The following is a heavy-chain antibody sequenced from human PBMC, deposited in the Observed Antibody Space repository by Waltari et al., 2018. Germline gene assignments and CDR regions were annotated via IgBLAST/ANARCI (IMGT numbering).Heavy chain of an antibody. CDR1: GFTFSSYW. Sequence: EVQLVESGGGLVQPGGSLRLSCAASGFTFSSYWMSWVRPAPGKGLEWVANIKQDGSEKYYVDSVKGRFTISRDNAKNSLYLQMNSLRAEDTAVYYCARDPAYNWNYRDAFDIWGQGTMVTVSS. CDR2: IKQDGSEK. CDR3: ARDPAYNWNYRDAFDI. D-gene: IGHD1-7*01. V-gene: IGHV3-7*01. J-gene: IGHJ3*02.